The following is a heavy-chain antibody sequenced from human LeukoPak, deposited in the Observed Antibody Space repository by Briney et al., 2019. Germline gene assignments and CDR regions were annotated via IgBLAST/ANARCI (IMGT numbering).Heavy chain of an antibody. V-gene: IGHV4-59*01. J-gene: IGHJ3*02. Sequence: SEPLSLTCTVSGGSISSYHWSWIRQPPGKGLQWIGFIYSSGSTNYNPSLKSRVTISLDTSKNQFSLRVSSVTSADTAVYYCARGNSGYDYAFDIWGQGTMVTVSS. CDR1: GGSISSYH. CDR3: ARGNSGYDYAFDI. D-gene: IGHD5-12*01. CDR2: IYSSGST.